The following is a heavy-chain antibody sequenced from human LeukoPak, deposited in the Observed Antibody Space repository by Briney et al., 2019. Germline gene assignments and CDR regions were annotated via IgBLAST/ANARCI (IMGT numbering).Heavy chain of an antibody. J-gene: IGHJ4*02. CDR1: GGSSTNYF. Sequence: SETLSLTCVLYGGSSTNYFWSWIRQPPGKGLEWIGEINRSASTNYNPSLKSRVTISVDTSKNQFSLKLSSVTAADTAVYYCARHMMATIQRFDYWGQGTLVTVSS. CDR3: ARHMMATIQRFDY. CDR2: INRSAST. V-gene: IGHV4-34*01. D-gene: IGHD5-24*01.